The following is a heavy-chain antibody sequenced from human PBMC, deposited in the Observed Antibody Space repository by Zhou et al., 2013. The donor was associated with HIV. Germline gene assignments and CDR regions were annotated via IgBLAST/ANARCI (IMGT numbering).Heavy chain of an antibody. D-gene: IGHD2-2*01. V-gene: IGHV1-69*05. CDR2: IIPIFGTA. CDR1: GGTFSSYA. CDR3: ARSRTPGYCSSTSCSQFDP. Sequence: QVQLVQSGAEVKKPGSSVKVSCKASGGTFSSYAISWVRQAPGQGLEWMGGIIPIFGTANYAQKFQGRVTITTDESTSTAYMELSSLRSEDTAVYYCARSRTPGYCSSTSCSQFDPWGQGTLVTVSS. J-gene: IGHJ5*02.